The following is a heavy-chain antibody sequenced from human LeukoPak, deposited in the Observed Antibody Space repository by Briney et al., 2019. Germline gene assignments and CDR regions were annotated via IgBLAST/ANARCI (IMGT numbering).Heavy chain of an antibody. V-gene: IGHV3-33*08. J-gene: IGHJ4*02. CDR2: VWFDGSYE. D-gene: IGHD4-23*01. CDR3: ARDLGGRGIPVYYFDY. Sequence: GRSLRLSCVASGFKFTDYAIHWARQVPGRGLEWVAVVWFDGSYELYADSVKGRFTISRDDSRSTVNLQMESLRAEDTALYYCARDLGGRGIPVYYFDYWGQGTQVTVSS. CDR1: GFKFTDYA.